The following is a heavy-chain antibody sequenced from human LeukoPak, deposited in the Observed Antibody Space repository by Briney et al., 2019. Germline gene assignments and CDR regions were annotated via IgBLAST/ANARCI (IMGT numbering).Heavy chain of an antibody. D-gene: IGHD3-22*01. Sequence: PGGSLRLSCAASGFTVSSNYMSWVRQAPGKGLEWVSVIYSGGSTYYADSVKGRFTISRDNSKNTLYLQMNSLRAEDTVVYYCARIPISSGYYYGVDYWGQGTLVTVSS. CDR1: GFTVSSNY. CDR2: IYSGGST. V-gene: IGHV3-66*01. J-gene: IGHJ4*02. CDR3: ARIPISSGYYYGVDY.